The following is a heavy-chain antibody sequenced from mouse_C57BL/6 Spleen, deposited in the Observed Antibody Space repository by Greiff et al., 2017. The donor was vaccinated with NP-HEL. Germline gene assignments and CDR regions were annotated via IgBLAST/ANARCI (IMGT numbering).Heavy chain of an antibody. J-gene: IGHJ3*01. CDR1: GYTFTSYW. V-gene: IGHV1-52*01. D-gene: IGHD3-2*02. Sequence: QVQLQQPGAELVRPGSSVKLSCKASGYTFTSYWMHWVKQRPIQGLEWIGNIDPSDSETHYNQKFKDKATLTVDISSSTAYMQLSSLTSEDSAVYYCASSSGSTWFAYWGQGTLVTVSA. CDR2: IDPSDSET. CDR3: ASSSGSTWFAY.